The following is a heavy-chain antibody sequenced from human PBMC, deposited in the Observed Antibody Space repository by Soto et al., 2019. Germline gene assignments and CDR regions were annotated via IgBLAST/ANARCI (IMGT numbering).Heavy chain of an antibody. Sequence: QVQLVQSGAGVKKPGSSVKVSCKASGGTFNRYAISWLRQAPGQGPEWMGGITPMFGTGNYAQKFQGRVTITADESTTTVHMELRRLTSEDTAVYYCAQTLGSAVAGPGRFDLWGRGTRVIVSS. J-gene: IGHJ2*01. V-gene: IGHV1-69*12. CDR3: AQTLGSAVAGPGRFDL. D-gene: IGHD6-19*01. CDR1: GGTFNRYA. CDR2: ITPMFGTG.